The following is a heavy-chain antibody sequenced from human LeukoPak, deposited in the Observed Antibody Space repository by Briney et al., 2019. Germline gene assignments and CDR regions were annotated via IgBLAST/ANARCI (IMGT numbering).Heavy chain of an antibody. CDR1: GFTFSSYW. J-gene: IGHJ4*02. D-gene: IGHD6-19*01. CDR2: TNTDGTIT. CDR3: VRGASAWYGTDY. V-gene: IGHV3-74*01. Sequence: PGGSLRLSCAASGFTFSSYWMHWFRHAPGKWLVWVSGTNTDGTITNFADSVKGRFSISRDNTKNTLYLQLNNLGAEDTAVYYCVRGASAWYGTDYWGQGILVTVSS.